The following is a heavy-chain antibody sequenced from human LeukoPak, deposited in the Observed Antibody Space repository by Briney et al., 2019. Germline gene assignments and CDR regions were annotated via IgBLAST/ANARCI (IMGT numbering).Heavy chain of an antibody. Sequence: SGPTLVNPTQTLTLTCTFSGFSLSTSGMCVSWIRQHPGKGLEWIGYIYYSGSTYYNPSLKSRVTISVDTSKNQFSLKLSSVTAADTAVYYCARSPWQLAFDYWGQGTLVTVSS. CDR2: IYYSGST. CDR1: GFSLSTSGMC. J-gene: IGHJ4*02. D-gene: IGHD6-13*01. V-gene: IGHV4-31*03. CDR3: ARSPWQLAFDY.